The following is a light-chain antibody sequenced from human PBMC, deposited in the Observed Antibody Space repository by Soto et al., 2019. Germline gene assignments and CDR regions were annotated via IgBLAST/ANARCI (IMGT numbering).Light chain of an antibody. CDR3: AAWDDSLNGYVV. CDR1: TSNIGTHT. J-gene: IGLJ2*01. Sequence: QTVVTQPPSASGTPGQRVTISCSGSTSNIGTHTVNWYQQLPGTAPKLLIYSDNQRPSGVPDRFSGSKSGTSASLAISGLQSEDEADYYCAAWDDSLNGYVVFGGGTKLTVL. CDR2: SDN. V-gene: IGLV1-44*01.